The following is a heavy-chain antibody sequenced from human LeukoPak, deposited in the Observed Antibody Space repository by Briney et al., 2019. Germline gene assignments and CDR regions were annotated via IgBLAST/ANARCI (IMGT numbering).Heavy chain of an antibody. CDR3: ARVGRYCSSSSCCPRVYYMDV. V-gene: IGHV4-34*01. J-gene: IGHJ6*03. Sequence: SETLSLTCAVYGGSFSGYYWSWIRQPPGKGLEWIGEINHSGSTNYNPSLKSRVTISVDTSKKQFSLKLRSVTAADTAVYYCARVGRYCSSSSCCPRVYYMDVWGKGTTVTVSS. CDR1: GGSFSGYY. D-gene: IGHD2-2*01. CDR2: INHSGST.